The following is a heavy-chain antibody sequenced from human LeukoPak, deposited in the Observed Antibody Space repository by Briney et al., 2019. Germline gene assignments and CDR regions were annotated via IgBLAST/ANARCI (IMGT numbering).Heavy chain of an antibody. Sequence: ASVKVSCKASGYTFSTYDLTWVRQATGQGLEWMGWMNPRSGNTLYAQKFQGRVTMTRNTSISTAYMELSSLRFEDTAEYYCARFLKNPVNRGGPPNYYMDVWGKGTTVT. J-gene: IGHJ6*03. V-gene: IGHV1-8*02. CDR1: GYTFSTYD. D-gene: IGHD2/OR15-2a*01. CDR2: MNPRSGNT. CDR3: ARFLKNPVNRGGPPNYYMDV.